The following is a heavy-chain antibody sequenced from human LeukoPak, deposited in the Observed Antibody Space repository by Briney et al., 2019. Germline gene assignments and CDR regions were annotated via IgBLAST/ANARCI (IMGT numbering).Heavy chain of an antibody. J-gene: IGHJ6*03. D-gene: IGHD2-21*01. CDR2: INPNNGGT. CDR3: ARGVADSYYYYYYMDV. Sequence: ASVKVSCKASGYSFTGHDIHWVRQAPGQGLEWMGWINPNNGGTKYTQAFQGRLTMTRDTSISTVNMELSRLKSDDTAVYYCARGVADSYYYYYYMDVWGKGTPVTVSS. V-gene: IGHV1-2*02. CDR1: GYSFTGHD.